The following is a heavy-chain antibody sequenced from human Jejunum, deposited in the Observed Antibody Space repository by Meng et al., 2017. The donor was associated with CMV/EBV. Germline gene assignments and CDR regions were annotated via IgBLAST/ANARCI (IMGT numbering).Heavy chain of an antibody. Sequence: GPGPLDPSRPLSLTSTLSLCLVSRAGFDCTCIRQHPRKGLRWFRHFGYSVSTVSHPSLKRRVIISIGTSKNPFSLNLRSVTAADPAVYYCARVSGGWDYFDYWGQGTLVTVSS. D-gene: IGHD2-15*01. CDR2: FGYSVST. CDR3: ARVSGGWDYFDY. J-gene: IGHJ4*02. V-gene: IGHV4-31*03. CDR1: LCLVSRAGFD.